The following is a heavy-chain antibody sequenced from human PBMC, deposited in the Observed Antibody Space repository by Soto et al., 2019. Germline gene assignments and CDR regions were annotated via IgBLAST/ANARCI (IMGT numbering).Heavy chain of an antibody. CDR3: ARAPRGNYGYPSYFDY. V-gene: IGHV4-30-2*01. D-gene: IGHD3-10*01. J-gene: IGHJ4*02. Sequence: PSETLSLTCAVSGGSISSGGYSWSWIRQPPGKGLEWIGYIYHSWSTYYNPSLKSRVTISVDRSKNQFSLKLSSVTAADTAVYYCARAPRGNYGYPSYFDYWGQGTLVTVSS. CDR2: IYHSWST. CDR1: GGSISSGGYS.